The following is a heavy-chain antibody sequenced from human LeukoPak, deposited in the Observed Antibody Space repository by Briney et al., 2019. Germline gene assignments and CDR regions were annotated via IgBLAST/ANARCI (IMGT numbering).Heavy chain of an antibody. V-gene: IGHV4-39*07. Sequence: PSETLSLTCTVSGGSIRSSSYYWGWIRQPPGKGLEWIGSIYYSGSTYYNPSLKSRVTISVDTSKNQFSLKLSSVTAADTAVYYCARFDSWVAWIDYWGQGTLVTVSS. CDR3: ARFDSWVAWIDY. CDR2: IYYSGST. CDR1: GGSIRSSSYY. J-gene: IGHJ4*02. D-gene: IGHD3-9*01.